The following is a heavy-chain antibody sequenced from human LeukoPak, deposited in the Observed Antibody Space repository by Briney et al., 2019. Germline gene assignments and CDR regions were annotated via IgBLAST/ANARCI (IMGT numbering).Heavy chain of an antibody. CDR2: INPNSGGT. CDR3: ARDRNRYYYYSSGYYHNY. J-gene: IGHJ4*02. D-gene: IGHD3-22*01. Sequence: ASVKVSCKASGYTFTGYYMHWVRQAPGQGLEWMGRINPNSGGTNYAQRFQGRVTMTRDTSISTAYMELSRLRSDDTAVYYCARDRNRYYYYSSGYYHNYWGQGTLVTVSS. V-gene: IGHV1-2*06. CDR1: GYTFTGYY.